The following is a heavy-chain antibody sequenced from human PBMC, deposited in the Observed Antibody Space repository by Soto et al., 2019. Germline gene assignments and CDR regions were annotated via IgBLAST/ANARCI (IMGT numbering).Heavy chain of an antibody. Sequence: DVKLVESGGGLVQSGGSLRLSCAASGFTFSSYSMNWVRQAPGEGLEWASYISSSSRTIYYADSVKGRFTISRDNANNSLYLQMTSLRDEDTAVYYCAREAPSAAARPFDYWGQGTLVTVSS. CDR3: AREAPSAAARPFDY. V-gene: IGHV3-48*02. J-gene: IGHJ4*02. CDR2: ISSSSRTI. CDR1: GFTFSSYS. D-gene: IGHD6-13*01.